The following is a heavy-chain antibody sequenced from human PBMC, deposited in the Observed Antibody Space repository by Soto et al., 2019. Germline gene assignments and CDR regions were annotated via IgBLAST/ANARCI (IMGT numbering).Heavy chain of an antibody. D-gene: IGHD3-16*01. CDR3: ASPTLGAFDI. V-gene: IGHV4-39*01. Sequence: SETLSLTCTVSGGSISSSNYYWGWIRQPPGKGLEWIGSIYYSGSTSYNSSLKSRVTISVDTSKNQFPLRLRSVTAADTAVYYCASPTLGAFDIWGQGTMVTVSS. J-gene: IGHJ3*02. CDR2: IYYSGST. CDR1: GGSISSSNYY.